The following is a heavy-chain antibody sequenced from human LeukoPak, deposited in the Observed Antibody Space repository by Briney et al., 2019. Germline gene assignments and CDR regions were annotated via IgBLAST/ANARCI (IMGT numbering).Heavy chain of an antibody. D-gene: IGHD6-13*01. CDR1: GGSFSGYY. Sequence: SETLSLTCAVYGGSFSGYYWSWIRQPPGKGLEWIGEINHSGSTNYNPSLKSRVTISVDTSKNQFSLKLSSVTAADTAVYYCARGHLSGSIDYWGQGTLVTVSS. V-gene: IGHV4-34*01. J-gene: IGHJ4*02. CDR2: INHSGST. CDR3: ARGHLSGSIDY.